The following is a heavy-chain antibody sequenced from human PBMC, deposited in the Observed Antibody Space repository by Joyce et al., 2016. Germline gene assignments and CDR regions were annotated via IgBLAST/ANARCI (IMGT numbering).Heavy chain of an antibody. Sequence: QVQLQESGPGLVKPSGTLSLTCAFYGGSISSAQWWSWVRQPPGKGLEWIGEIYLVGSTTYNPSLKSRVTISVDKSKKQLSLKMNSVTAADTAVYYCARNGAYSQDSWGQGTLVTVSS. CDR3: ARNGAYSQDS. D-gene: IGHD5-12*01. CDR1: GGSISSAQW. CDR2: IYLVGST. V-gene: IGHV4-4*02. J-gene: IGHJ5*01.